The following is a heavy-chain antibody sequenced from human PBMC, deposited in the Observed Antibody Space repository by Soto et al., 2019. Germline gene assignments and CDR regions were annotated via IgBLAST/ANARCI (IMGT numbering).Heavy chain of an antibody. D-gene: IGHD2-8*01. CDR2: ISNGGTTI. CDR3: ARTKTNYDYFGMDV. Sequence: PGGSLRLSCAASGFTFDTYSMNWVRQAPGKGLEWVSYISNGGTTIYYADSVKGRFAISRDNAQNSLYLQMNSLRAEDTAVYYCARTKTNYDYFGMDVWGQGTTVTVSS. CDR1: GFTFDTYS. J-gene: IGHJ6*02. V-gene: IGHV3-48*01.